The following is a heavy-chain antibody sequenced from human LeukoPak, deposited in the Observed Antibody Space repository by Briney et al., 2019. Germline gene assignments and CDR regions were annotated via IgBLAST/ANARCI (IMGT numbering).Heavy chain of an antibody. D-gene: IGHD3-9*01. CDR1: GFTFSSFS. CDR3: ARSYTYDILSGLPGY. V-gene: IGHV3-48*02. CDR2: ISDTSSSI. J-gene: IGHJ4*02. Sequence: GGSLRLSCAASGFTFSSFSMSWVRQAPGKGVEWVSYISDTSSSIYYADSVKGRFTISRDNAKNSLYLQMNSLRDEDTAVYYCARSYTYDILSGLPGYWGQGTLVTVPS.